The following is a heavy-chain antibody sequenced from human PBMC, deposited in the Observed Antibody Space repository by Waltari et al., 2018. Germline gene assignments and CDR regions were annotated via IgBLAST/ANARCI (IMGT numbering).Heavy chain of an antibody. CDR1: GGTFSSYA. Sequence: QVQLVQSGAEVKKPGSSVKVSCKASGGTFSSYAISWVRQAPGQGLEWRGGIIPIFGTANEAQKCQGGVTMTADESTSTADMELSSLRSEDTAVYYCARDATIFGVVISDDFDIWGQGTMVTVSS. D-gene: IGHD3-3*01. CDR3: ARDATIFGVVISDDFDI. CDR2: IIPIFGTA. J-gene: IGHJ3*02. V-gene: IGHV1-69*13.